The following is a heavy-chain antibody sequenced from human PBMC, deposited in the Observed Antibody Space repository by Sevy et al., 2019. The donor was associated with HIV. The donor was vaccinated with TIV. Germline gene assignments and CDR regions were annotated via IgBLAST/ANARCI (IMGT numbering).Heavy chain of an antibody. Sequence: GGSLRLSCAASGFTFSKYSMSWVRQPPGKGLEWVSTLSFGCGEINYADCVKGRFTISRDNSKSSVYLQMNTLRPEDTAVYYCAREGCTKPHDYWGQGTLVTVSS. CDR1: GFTFSKYS. CDR2: LSFGCGEI. CDR3: AREGCTKPHDY. D-gene: IGHD2-8*01. V-gene: IGHV3-23*01. J-gene: IGHJ4*02.